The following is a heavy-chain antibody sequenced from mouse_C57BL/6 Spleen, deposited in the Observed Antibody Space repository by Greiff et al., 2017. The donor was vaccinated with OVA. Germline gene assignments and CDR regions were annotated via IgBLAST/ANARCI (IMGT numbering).Heavy chain of an antibody. Sequence: VQLQQSGAELVKPGASVKISCKASGYAFSSYWMHWVKQRPGKGLEWIGQIYPGDGDTNYNGKFKGKAPLTADKSSSTAYLQLSSLTSEDSAVYFVASINDGYYGGGMDYWGQGTSVTVSS. V-gene: IGHV1-80*01. J-gene: IGHJ4*01. CDR3: ASINDGYYGGGMDY. CDR1: GYAFSSYW. D-gene: IGHD2-3*01. CDR2: IYPGDGDT.